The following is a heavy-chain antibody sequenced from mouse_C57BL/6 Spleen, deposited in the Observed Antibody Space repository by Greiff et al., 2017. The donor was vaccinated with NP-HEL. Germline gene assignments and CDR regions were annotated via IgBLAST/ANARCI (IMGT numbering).Heavy chain of an antibody. CDR1: GYTFTDYY. CDR2: INPNNGGT. J-gene: IGHJ1*01. CDR3: ARCDGPYWYFDV. Sequence: EVQLQQSGPELVKPGASVKISCKASGYTFTDYYMNWVKQSHGKSLEWIGDINPNNGGTSYNQKFKGKATLTADKSSSTAYMELRSLTSEDSAVYYCARCDGPYWYFDVWGPGTTVTVSS. V-gene: IGHV1-26*01. D-gene: IGHD2-3*01.